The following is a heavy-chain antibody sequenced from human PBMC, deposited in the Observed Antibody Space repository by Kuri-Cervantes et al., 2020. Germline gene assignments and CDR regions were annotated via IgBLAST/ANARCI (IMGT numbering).Heavy chain of an antibody. D-gene: IGHD4-11*01. CDR3: ARGPDSNYDFDY. J-gene: IGHJ4*02. CDR2: IYYSGST. CDR1: GYSISSGYY. V-gene: IGHV4-61*01. Sequence: SETLSLTCAVSGYSISSGYYWGWIRQPPGKGLEWIGYIYYSGSTNYNPSLKSRVIISVDTSKNQFSLKLFSATAADTAVYYCARGPDSNYDFDYWGQGTLVTVSS.